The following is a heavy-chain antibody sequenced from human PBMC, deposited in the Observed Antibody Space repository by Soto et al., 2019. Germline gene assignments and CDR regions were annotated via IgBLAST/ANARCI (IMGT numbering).Heavy chain of an antibody. D-gene: IGHD6-19*01. V-gene: IGHV3-21*01. J-gene: IGHJ4*02. CDR3: KREDSIIIPAVADF. CDR2: VSKSDST. Sequence: GGSVRLSCSVSGFTFTNYGITWVRHAPGKGLDWVSSVSKSDSTHYSDSVKGRFTISRDNAKKSVSLQMNTLTAEDTAVYYCKREDSIIIPAVADFWGQGTLVTVSS. CDR1: GFTFTNYG.